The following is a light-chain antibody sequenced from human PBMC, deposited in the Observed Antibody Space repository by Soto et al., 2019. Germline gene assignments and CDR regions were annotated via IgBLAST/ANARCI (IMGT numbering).Light chain of an antibody. CDR2: GAS. CDR3: QHYGSSQYT. V-gene: IGKV3-20*01. Sequence: EIVLTQSPGTLSLSPGERATLSCRASQSVSSSYLAWYQQKPGQAPRLLIYGASSRATGIADRFSGGGSGTAFPLTISRLEPEDFAVYYCQHYGSSQYTFGPGTQLEIK. CDR1: QSVSSSY. J-gene: IGKJ2*01.